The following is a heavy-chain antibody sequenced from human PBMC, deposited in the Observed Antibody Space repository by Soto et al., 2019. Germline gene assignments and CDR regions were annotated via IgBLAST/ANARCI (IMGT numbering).Heavy chain of an antibody. D-gene: IGHD6-13*01. CDR3: ARDVLDIAAAGENY. J-gene: IGHJ4*02. V-gene: IGHV3-21*01. CDR2: ISSSSSYI. Sequence: EVQLVESGGGLVKPGGSLRLSCAASGFTFSSYSMNWVRQAPGKGLEWVSSISSSSSYIYYADSVKGRFTISRDNAKNSLYLQMNGLRAEDTAVYYCARDVLDIAAAGENYWGQGTLVTVSS. CDR1: GFTFSSYS.